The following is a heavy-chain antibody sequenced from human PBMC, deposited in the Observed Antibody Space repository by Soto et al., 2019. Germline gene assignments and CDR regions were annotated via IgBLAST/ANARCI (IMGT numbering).Heavy chain of an antibody. CDR2: ISSSGSII. Sequence: GGSLRLSCAASGFTFSDYYMSWIRQAPGKGLEWVSYISSSGSIIYYADSVKGRFTISRDNAKNSLYLQMNSLRAEDTAVYYCARDIGYYDSSGYFDYWGQATQVTVSS. J-gene: IGHJ4*02. D-gene: IGHD3-22*01. V-gene: IGHV3-11*01. CDR3: ARDIGYYDSSGYFDY. CDR1: GFTFSDYY.